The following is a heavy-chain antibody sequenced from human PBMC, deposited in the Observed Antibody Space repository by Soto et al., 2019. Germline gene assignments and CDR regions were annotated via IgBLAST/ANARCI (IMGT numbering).Heavy chain of an antibody. V-gene: IGHV1-3*04. CDR2: VHTGNGDT. CDR3: ASWAGYCSSSSCNPPLDY. CDR1: GYTFTRYA. Sequence: QVQLVQSGAEVKKPGASVNVSCKASGYTFTRYAMHWVRPAPGQRLEWMGWVHTGNGDTHYSQTFQGRVTLTRDTSASTAYMELSSLRSEDTAVDYCASWAGYCSSSSCNPPLDYWGQGTLVTVSS. D-gene: IGHD2-2*01. J-gene: IGHJ4*02.